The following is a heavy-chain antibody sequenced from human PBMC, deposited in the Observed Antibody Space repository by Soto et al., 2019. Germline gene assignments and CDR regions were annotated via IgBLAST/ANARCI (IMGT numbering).Heavy chain of an antibody. V-gene: IGHV1-69*13. CDR1: GGTFSSYA. CDR3: ARCMTTVTTPYYYGMDV. Sequence: VKVSCKASGGTFSSYAISWVRQAPGQGLEWMGGIIPIFGTANYAQKFQGRVTITADESTSTAYMELSSLRSEDTAVYYCARCMTTVTTPYYYGMDVWGQGTTVTVSS. D-gene: IGHD4-4*01. CDR2: IIPIFGTA. J-gene: IGHJ6*02.